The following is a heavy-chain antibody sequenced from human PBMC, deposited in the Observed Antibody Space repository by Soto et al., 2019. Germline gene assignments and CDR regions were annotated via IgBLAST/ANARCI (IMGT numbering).Heavy chain of an antibody. CDR1: GYPFTNYG. CDR3: ARDHEDIVLMMSEIYYYYGMDV. V-gene: IGHV1-18*04. CDR2: ISGDNGKT. J-gene: IGHJ6*02. D-gene: IGHD2-8*01. Sequence: ASVKVSCKASGYPFTNYGISWVRQAPGQGLEWMGWISGDNGKTKYAQKFQGRVTMTTDTSTGTAYMELRSLRSDDTAVYCCARDHEDIVLMMSEIYYYYGMDVWGQGTTVTVSS.